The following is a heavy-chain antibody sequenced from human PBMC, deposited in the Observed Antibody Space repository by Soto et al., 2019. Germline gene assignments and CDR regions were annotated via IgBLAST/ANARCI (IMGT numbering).Heavy chain of an antibody. Sequence: GGSLRLSCAASGFTFSDYYMSWIRQAPGKGLEWVSYFSSSGSTISYADSVKGRFTISRDNAKNSLYLQMNSLRAEDTAVYYCAREVGNFNLPGLDYWGQGTLVTVSS. CDR3: AREVGNFNLPGLDY. J-gene: IGHJ4*02. CDR1: GFTFSDYY. D-gene: IGHD2-2*01. CDR2: FSSSGSTI. V-gene: IGHV3-11*01.